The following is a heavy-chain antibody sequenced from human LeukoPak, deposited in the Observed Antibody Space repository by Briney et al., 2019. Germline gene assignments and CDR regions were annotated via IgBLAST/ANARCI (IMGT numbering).Heavy chain of an antibody. CDR3: ATDQGWPFDY. CDR2: FDPEDGET. Sequence: GASVKVSYKVSVYTLTELSMHWVRQAPGKGLEWMGGFDPEDGETIYAQKFQGRVTMTEDTSTDTAYMELSSLRSEDTAVYYCATDQGWPFDYWGQGTLVTVSS. D-gene: IGHD2-15*01. V-gene: IGHV1-24*01. J-gene: IGHJ4*02. CDR1: VYTLTELS.